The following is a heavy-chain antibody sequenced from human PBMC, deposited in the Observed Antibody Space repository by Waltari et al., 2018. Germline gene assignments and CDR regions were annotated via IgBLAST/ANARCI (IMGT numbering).Heavy chain of an antibody. Sequence: EVQLVNSGGGFVQRGGSLRLSGAASAFFFIDFWLDWVRQAPGKGLVWVSRMKTDGTSITYADSVKGRFTISRDSAKNTYYLQMNSLRAEDTAVYYCTRNPGYWGQGTLVTVSS. CDR2: MKTDGTSI. CDR3: TRNPGY. J-gene: IGHJ4*02. V-gene: IGHV3-74*03. CDR1: AFFFIDFW.